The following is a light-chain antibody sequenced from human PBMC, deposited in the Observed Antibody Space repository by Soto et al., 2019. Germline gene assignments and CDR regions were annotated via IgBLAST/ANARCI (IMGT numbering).Light chain of an antibody. Sequence: QSALTQPPSLSGAPGQKVTISCSGSSSNLGAGFDVHWYQQLPGAAPKLLIYSNTNRPSGVPDRFSGSKSGSSASLAITGLQAEDEADYYCQSYDDSLDASVFGGGTKVTVL. V-gene: IGLV1-40*01. CDR3: QSYDDSLDASV. CDR1: SSNLGAGFD. J-gene: IGLJ3*02. CDR2: SNT.